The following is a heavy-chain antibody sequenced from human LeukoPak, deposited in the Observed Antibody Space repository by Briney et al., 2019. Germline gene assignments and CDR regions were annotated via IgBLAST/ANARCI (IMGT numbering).Heavy chain of an antibody. CDR1: GFTFSSSA. CDR2: ISNNGGYT. D-gene: IGHD2-15*01. CDR3: AKQLGYCSDGSCYFPY. J-gene: IGHJ4*02. Sequence: GGSLRLSCAASGFTFSSSAMSWVRQAPGKGLEWVSGISNNGGYTYYADSVQGRFTISRDNSKSTLCLQMNSLRAEDTAVYYCAKQLGYCSDGSCYFPYWGQGTLVTVSS. V-gene: IGHV3-23*01.